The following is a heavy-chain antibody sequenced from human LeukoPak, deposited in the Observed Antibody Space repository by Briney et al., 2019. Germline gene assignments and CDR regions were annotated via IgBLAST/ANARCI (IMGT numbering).Heavy chain of an antibody. CDR3: ARRIGNGFCDY. J-gene: IGHJ4*02. CDR1: GFTFRGYG. Sequence: PGGSLRLSCAAPGFTFRGYGMDGVRQAPGRGLEGGAVIWYDGSYKYYADSVKGRFTISRDSSKNTVYLQMSSLRSEDTAVYYCARRIGNGFCDYWGQGTLVTVSS. CDR2: IWYDGSYK. V-gene: IGHV3-33*03. D-gene: IGHD6-19*01.